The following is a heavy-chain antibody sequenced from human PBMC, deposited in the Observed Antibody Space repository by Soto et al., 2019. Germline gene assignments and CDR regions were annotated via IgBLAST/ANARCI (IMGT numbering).Heavy chain of an antibody. CDR1: GGSLSDNY. D-gene: IGHD3-10*01. Sequence: TSETLSLTCAVYGGSLSDNYWSWIRQPPGKGLEWIGEINHSGSTNYNPSLKSRVTISVDTSKNQFSLKLSSVTAADTAVYYCARGTFTMVRGVDEKYYYYYGMDVWGQGTTVTVSS. J-gene: IGHJ6*02. V-gene: IGHV4-34*01. CDR2: INHSGST. CDR3: ARGTFTMVRGVDEKYYYYYGMDV.